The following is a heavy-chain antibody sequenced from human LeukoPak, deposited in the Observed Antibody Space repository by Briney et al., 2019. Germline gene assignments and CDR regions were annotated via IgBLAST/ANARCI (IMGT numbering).Heavy chain of an antibody. D-gene: IGHD4-17*01. CDR1: GFTFSSSE. J-gene: IGHJ3*02. CDR3: ARLTVTTKDALDI. Sequence: GGSLRLSCAASGFTFSSSEMNWVRQAPGKGLEWVSYISSGGSTIYYADSLKGRFTISRDNAKNSLYLQMNSLRAEDTAVYYCARLTVTTKDALDIWGQGTMATVSS. V-gene: IGHV3-48*03. CDR2: ISSGGSTI.